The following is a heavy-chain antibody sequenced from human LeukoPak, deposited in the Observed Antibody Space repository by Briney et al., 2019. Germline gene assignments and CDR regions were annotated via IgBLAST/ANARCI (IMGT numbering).Heavy chain of an antibody. J-gene: IGHJ4*02. D-gene: IGHD6-19*01. CDR2: IYYSGST. CDR3: TRGSGWYYY. CDR1: GGSISSYY. Sequence: SETLSLTCTVSGGSISSYYWSWIRQPPGKGLEWIGYIYYSGSTNYNPSLKSRVTISVDTSKNQFSLKLSSVAAADTAVYYCTRGSGWYYYWGQGTLVTVSS. V-gene: IGHV4-59*01.